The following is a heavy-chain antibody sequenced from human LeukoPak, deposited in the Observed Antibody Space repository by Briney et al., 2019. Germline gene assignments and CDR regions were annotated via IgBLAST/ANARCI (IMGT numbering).Heavy chain of an antibody. D-gene: IGHD3-16*02. CDR1: GVSISTSRYY. CDR3: ARSPMITFGGVIVPFDY. V-gene: IGHV4-39*01. J-gene: IGHJ4*02. CDR2: IYYTGPT. Sequence: SETLSLTCTVSGVSISTSRYYWGWIRQPPGKGLEWIGNIYYTGPTYYNASLESRVTISLDTSKNQFSLKLSSVTAADTAVYYCARSPMITFGGVIVPFDYWGQGTLVTVSS.